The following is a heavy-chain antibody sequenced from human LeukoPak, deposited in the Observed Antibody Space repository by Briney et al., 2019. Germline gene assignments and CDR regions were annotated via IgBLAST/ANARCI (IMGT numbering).Heavy chain of an antibody. J-gene: IGHJ4*02. Sequence: PGGSLRLSCAASGFTFSSYWMHWVRQAPGKGLVWVSRINSDGSSTSYADSVKGRFTISRDNAKNTLYLQMNSLRAEDTAVYCCARTVGATGYIDYWGQGTLVTVSS. CDR1: GFTFSSYW. V-gene: IGHV3-74*01. D-gene: IGHD1-26*01. CDR3: ARTVGATGYIDY. CDR2: INSDGSST.